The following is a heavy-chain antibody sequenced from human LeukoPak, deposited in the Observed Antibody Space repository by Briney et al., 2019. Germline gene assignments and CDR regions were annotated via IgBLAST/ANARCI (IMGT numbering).Heavy chain of an antibody. CDR1: GFTFSSYS. D-gene: IGHD3-22*01. V-gene: IGHV3-21*04. CDR2: ISSSSSYI. J-gene: IGHJ4*02. CDR3: AKENYYDSSAPWDY. Sequence: GGSLRLSCAASGFTFSSYSMNLVRQAPGKGLEWVSSISSSSSYIYYADSVKGRFTISRDNSKNTLYLQMNSLRAEDTAVYYCAKENYYDSSAPWDYWGQGTLVTVSS.